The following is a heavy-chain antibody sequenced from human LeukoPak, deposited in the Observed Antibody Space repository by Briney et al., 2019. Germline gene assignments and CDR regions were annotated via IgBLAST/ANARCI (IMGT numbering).Heavy chain of an antibody. CDR2: IYYSGST. V-gene: IGHV4-59*01. CDR3: ARVKIRNYFDY. Sequence: PSETPSLTCTVSGGSISSYYWSWIRQPSGKGLEWIGYIYYSGSTNYNPSLKSRVTISVDTSEDQFSLKLSSVTAADTAVYYCARVKIRNYFDYWGQGTLVTVSS. CDR1: GGSISSYY. J-gene: IGHJ4*02.